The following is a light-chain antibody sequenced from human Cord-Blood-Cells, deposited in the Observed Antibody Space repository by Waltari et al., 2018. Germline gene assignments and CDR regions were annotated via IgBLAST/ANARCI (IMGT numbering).Light chain of an antibody. CDR3: SSYTSSSTVV. Sequence: QSALTQPASVSGSPGQSITISCTGTSSDVGGYNYVSWYQQHPGKAPKLMMYDVSNRPSGVSNRFSGSKSGNTASLPISGLQAEDEADYYCSSYTSSSTVVFGGGTKLTVL. CDR2: DVS. J-gene: IGLJ2*01. CDR1: SSDVGGYNY. V-gene: IGLV2-14*01.